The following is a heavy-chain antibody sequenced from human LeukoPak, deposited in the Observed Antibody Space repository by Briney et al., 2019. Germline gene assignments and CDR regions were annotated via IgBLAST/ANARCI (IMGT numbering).Heavy chain of an antibody. CDR1: GYTFTDYY. CDR3: ARDVAGDLNHFDWFDP. CDR2: INPHSGGT. Sequence: ASVEVSCKASGYTFTDYYIHWVRQAPGQGLEWMGWINPHSGGTNYVQKFQGRVTMTRDTSITTAYLEVRRLTSDDTAVYYCARDVAGDLNHFDWFDPWGQGTLVTISS. J-gene: IGHJ5*02. V-gene: IGHV1-2*02. D-gene: IGHD1-14*01.